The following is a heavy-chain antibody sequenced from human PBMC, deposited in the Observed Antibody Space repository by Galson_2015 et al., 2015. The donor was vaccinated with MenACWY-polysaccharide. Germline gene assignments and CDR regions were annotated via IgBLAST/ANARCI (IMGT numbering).Heavy chain of an antibody. CDR2: ISYDGSDK. Sequence: SLRLSCAASGFTFSTYGMHWVRQAPGKGLEWVAVISYDGSDKYSADSVKGRFTISRDNSKNTLYLHMNSLRAEDTAVYYCAEERGGEAPNNYYYYGMDVWGQGTTVTVSS. J-gene: IGHJ6*02. CDR3: AEERGGEAPNNYYYYGMDV. V-gene: IGHV3-30*18. D-gene: IGHD3-10*01. CDR1: GFTFSTYG.